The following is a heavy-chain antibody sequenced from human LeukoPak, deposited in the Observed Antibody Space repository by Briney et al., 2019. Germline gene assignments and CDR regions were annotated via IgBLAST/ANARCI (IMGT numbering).Heavy chain of an antibody. D-gene: IGHD5-24*01. CDR2: VYYTGST. Sequence: PSDTLSLTCTVSGDSISGSSYYWAWIRQPPGNGLEWIGSVYYTGSTYYMSSLKSRVTISADTSKNLFSLKVNSMTAADTAVYYCARHGPPMQRQFYDSWGQGTLVTVSS. CDR3: ARHGPPMQRQFYDS. CDR1: GDSISGSSYY. J-gene: IGHJ4*02. V-gene: IGHV4-39*01.